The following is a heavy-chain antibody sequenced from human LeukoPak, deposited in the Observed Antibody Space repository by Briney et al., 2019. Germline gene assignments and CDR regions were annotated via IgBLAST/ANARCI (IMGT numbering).Heavy chain of an antibody. CDR3: ARPSITMVRGFDP. V-gene: IGHV4-39*01. Sequence: SETLSLTCTVSGGSISSSSYYWGWIRQPPGKVLEWIGSIYYSGSTYYNPSLKSRVTISVDTSKNQFSLKLSSVTAADTAVYYCARPSITMVRGFDPWGQGTLVTVSS. CDR1: GGSISSSSYY. J-gene: IGHJ5*02. D-gene: IGHD3-10*01. CDR2: IYYSGST.